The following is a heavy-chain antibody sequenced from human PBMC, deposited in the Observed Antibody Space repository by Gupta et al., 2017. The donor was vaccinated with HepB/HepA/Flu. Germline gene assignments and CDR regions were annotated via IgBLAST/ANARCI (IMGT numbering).Heavy chain of an antibody. CDR2: ISSSGSIK. CDR1: GLTFGDHY. J-gene: IGHJ6*03. V-gene: IGHV3-11*04. Sequence: QVQLVESGGGLVKPGGSLRLSCAASGLTFGDHYMSWIRQAPGKGLEWVSYISSSGSIKHYAESVKGRFTISRDNAKNSLYLQMNNQRAEDTAVYYCARSNYDIGYYSYYMDVWGKGTTVTVSS. D-gene: IGHD3-9*01. CDR3: ARSNYDIGYYSYYMDV.